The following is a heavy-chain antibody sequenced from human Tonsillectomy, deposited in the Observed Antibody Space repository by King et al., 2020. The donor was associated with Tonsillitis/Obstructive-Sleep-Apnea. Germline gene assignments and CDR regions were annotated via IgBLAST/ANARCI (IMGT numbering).Heavy chain of an antibody. Sequence: LQLQESGPGLVKPSETLSLTCTVSGGSISSSSCYWGWIRQPPGKGLEWIGTIYYSGGTYYSPPLKTPFTISVDTSKNQFSLSLTSVTAADTAVYYCARTRDPLGSFDSWGQGTLVTVSS. CDR2: IYYSGGT. D-gene: IGHD3-16*01. J-gene: IGHJ4*02. CDR1: GGSISSSSCY. CDR3: ARTRDPLGSFDS. V-gene: IGHV4-39*01.